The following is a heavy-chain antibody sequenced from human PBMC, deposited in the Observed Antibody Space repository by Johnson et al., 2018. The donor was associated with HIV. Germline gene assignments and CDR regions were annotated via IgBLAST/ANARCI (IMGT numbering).Heavy chain of an antibody. V-gene: IGHV3-66*01. CDR3: ARDPVWDAFDI. Sequence: EVQLVESGGGLVQPGGSLRLSCAASGFTVSDYYMSWVRQAPGTGLEWVPLISTGGSPYYAASVKDRFTISRDKSKNTLFLQMNGLRVEDTAVYYCARDPVWDAFDIWGQGTMVTVSS. CDR1: GFTVSDYY. J-gene: IGHJ3*02. CDR2: ISTGGSP.